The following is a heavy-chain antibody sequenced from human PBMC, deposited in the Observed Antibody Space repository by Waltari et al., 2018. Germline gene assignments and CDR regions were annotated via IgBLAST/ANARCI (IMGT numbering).Heavy chain of an antibody. CDR3: ARGLGYCSGGSCYSKYNWFDP. J-gene: IGHJ5*02. D-gene: IGHD2-15*01. V-gene: IGHV4-34*01. CDR2: IKHSGST. CDR1: GGPFSGYC. Sequence: QVQLQQWGAGLLKPSETLSLTCAVYGGPFSGYCCSRIRQPPGKGLECIGEIKHSGSTNYNPSLKSRVTISVDTSKNQFSLKLSSVTAADTAVYYCARGLGYCSGGSCYSKYNWFDPWGQGTLVTVSS.